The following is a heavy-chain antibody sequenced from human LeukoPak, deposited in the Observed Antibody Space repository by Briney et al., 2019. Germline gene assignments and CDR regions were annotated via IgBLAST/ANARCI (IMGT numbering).Heavy chain of an antibody. CDR3: AREVVEYSSSRFWFDP. Sequence: SETLSLTCTVSGGSISSYYWSWIRRPPGKGLEWIGYIYYSGSTNYNPSLKSRVTISVDTSKNQFSLKLSSVTAADTAVYYCAREVVEYSSSRFWFDPWGQGTLVTVSS. CDR2: IYYSGST. D-gene: IGHD6-6*01. V-gene: IGHV4-59*01. CDR1: GGSISSYY. J-gene: IGHJ5*02.